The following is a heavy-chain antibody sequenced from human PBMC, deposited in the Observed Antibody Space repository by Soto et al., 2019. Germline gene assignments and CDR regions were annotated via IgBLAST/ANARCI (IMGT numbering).Heavy chain of an antibody. CDR3: ARDGLAVPGTGYGMDV. CDR2: ISAYNGNT. CDR1: GYTFTSYG. V-gene: IGHV1-18*01. D-gene: IGHD6-19*01. J-gene: IGHJ6*02. Sequence: QVQLVQSGSEVKKPGASVKVSCKASGYTFTSYGISWVRQAPGQGLEGMGWISAYNGNTNYAQKLQGRVTMTTDTSTSTDYMEMRSLRSDDTAVYYCARDGLAVPGTGYGMDVWGQGTTVTVSS.